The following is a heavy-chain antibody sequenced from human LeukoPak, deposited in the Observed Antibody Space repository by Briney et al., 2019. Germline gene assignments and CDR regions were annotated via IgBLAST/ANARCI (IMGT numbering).Heavy chain of an antibody. CDR3: ARGLRNYYGSGGEFDP. D-gene: IGHD3-10*01. V-gene: IGHV4-61*02. CDR1: GGSISSGSYY. Sequence: KTSQTLSLTCTVSGGSISSGSYYWSWIRQPAGKGLEWIGRIYTSGSTNYNPSLKSRVTISVDKSKNQFSLKLSSVTAADTAVYYCARGLRNYYGSGGEFDPWGQGTLVTVSS. J-gene: IGHJ5*02. CDR2: IYTSGST.